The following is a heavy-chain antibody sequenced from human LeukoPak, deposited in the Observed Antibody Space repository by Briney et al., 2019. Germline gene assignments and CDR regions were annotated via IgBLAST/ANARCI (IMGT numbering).Heavy chain of an antibody. CDR2: ISSSSSTI. J-gene: IGHJ4*02. V-gene: IGHV3-48*04. CDR1: GFTFSIYS. D-gene: IGHD4-11*01. Sequence: GGSLRLSCAASGFTFSIYSMNWVRQAPGKGLEWVSYISSSSSTIHYADSVKGRFTISRDNAKNSLYLQMNSLRAEDTAVYYCARGIYSNYIDYWGQGTLVTVSS. CDR3: ARGIYSNYIDY.